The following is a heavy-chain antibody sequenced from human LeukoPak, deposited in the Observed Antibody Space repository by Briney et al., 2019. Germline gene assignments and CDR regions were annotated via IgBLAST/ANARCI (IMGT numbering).Heavy chain of an antibody. Sequence: GGSLRLSCTGTGFTFRSYWMSWVRQAPGKGLEWVANMNQDGSQKYYVDSVKGRFIISRDNARNSVFLQMNSLRAEDTAVYYCARDAYSSSRNDYWGQGTLVTVSS. J-gene: IGHJ4*02. D-gene: IGHD6-13*01. CDR1: GFTFRSYW. CDR2: MNQDGSQK. CDR3: ARDAYSSSRNDY. V-gene: IGHV3-7*01.